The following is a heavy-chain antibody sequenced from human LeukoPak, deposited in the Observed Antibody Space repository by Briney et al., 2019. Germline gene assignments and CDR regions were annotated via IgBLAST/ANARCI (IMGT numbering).Heavy chain of an antibody. Sequence: ASVKVSCKASGGTFSSYAVSWVRQAPGQGLEWMGGIIPIFGTANYAQKFQGRVTITADESTSTAYMELSSLRSEDTAVYYCARSKGGSYTIPGAFDIWGQGTIVTVSS. CDR3: ARSKGGSYTIPGAFDI. CDR2: IIPIFGTA. V-gene: IGHV1-69*01. J-gene: IGHJ3*02. D-gene: IGHD2-15*01. CDR1: GGTFSSYA.